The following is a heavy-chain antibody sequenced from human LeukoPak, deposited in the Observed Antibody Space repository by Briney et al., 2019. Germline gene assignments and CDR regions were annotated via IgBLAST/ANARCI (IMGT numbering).Heavy chain of an antibody. D-gene: IGHD3-3*01. CDR3: ARDWVRITIFGVGNNWFDP. CDR2: IKQDGSEK. V-gene: IGHV3-7*01. Sequence: GGSLRLSCAASGFSFSSYWMAWVRQPPGKGLEWVANIKQDGSEKYYVDSVKGRFTISRDNAKNSLYLQMNSLRAEDTAVYYCARDWVRITIFGVGNNWFDPWGQGTLVTVSS. CDR1: GFSFSSYW. J-gene: IGHJ5*02.